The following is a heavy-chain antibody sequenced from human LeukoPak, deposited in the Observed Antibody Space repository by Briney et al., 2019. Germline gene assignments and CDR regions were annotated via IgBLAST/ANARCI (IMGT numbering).Heavy chain of an antibody. CDR2: INPNSGDT. D-gene: IGHD3-16*01. J-gene: IGHJ4*02. Sequence: ASVKVSCKASGYIFTGYYMHWVRQAPGQGLEWMGWINPNSGDTNYAQKFQGRVTMTRDTSISTAYMELSRLRSDDTAVYYCARVRRRLAETYIDYWGQGTLVTVSS. CDR1: GYIFTGYY. CDR3: ARVRRRLAETYIDY. V-gene: IGHV1-2*02.